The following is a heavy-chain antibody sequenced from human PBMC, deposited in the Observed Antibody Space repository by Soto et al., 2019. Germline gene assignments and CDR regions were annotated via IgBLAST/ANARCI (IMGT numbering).Heavy chain of an antibody. CDR2: TYYMSKWYN. CDR1: GESVSSNSAA. D-gene: IGHD6-13*01. Sequence: QVQLQQSGPGLVKPSQTLSLTCAISGESVSSNSAACNWIRQSPSRGLEWMGRTYYMSKWYNDYAVSVTSRITINPDTSKNLFSLQLNSETPEDTGVYYCARDYGVAASGTTTFDYLGRGTLVTVSS. J-gene: IGHJ4*02. V-gene: IGHV6-1*01. CDR3: ARDYGVAASGTTTFDY.